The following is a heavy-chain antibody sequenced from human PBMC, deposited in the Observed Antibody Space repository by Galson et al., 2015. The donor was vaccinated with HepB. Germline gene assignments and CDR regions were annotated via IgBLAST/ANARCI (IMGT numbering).Heavy chain of an antibody. D-gene: IGHD2-2*02. CDR2: ISGSGGST. CDR3: AKALNPHYCSSTSCYKGGYFDY. V-gene: IGHV3-23*01. Sequence: SLRLSCAASGFTFSSYAMSWVRQAPGKGLEWVSAISGSGGSTYYADSVKGRFTISRDNSKNTLYLQMNSLRAEDTAVYYCAKALNPHYCSSTSCYKGGYFDYWGQGTLVTVSS. J-gene: IGHJ4*02. CDR1: GFTFSSYA.